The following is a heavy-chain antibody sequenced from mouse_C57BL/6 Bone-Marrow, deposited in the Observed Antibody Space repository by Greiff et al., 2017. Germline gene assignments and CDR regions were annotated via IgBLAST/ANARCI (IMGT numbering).Heavy chain of an antibody. V-gene: IGHV1-9*01. J-gene: IGHJ3*01. CDR3: ARYYGSSYAWFAY. CDR2: ILPGSGST. Sequence: VQLQESGAELMKPGASVKLSCKATGYTITGYWIEWGKQRPGHGLEWSGEILPGSGSTNYTQTFKGKDTFTADTSSNTVYKQPSILTTEDSTSYYCARYYGSSYAWFAYWGQGTLVTVSA. D-gene: IGHD1-1*01. CDR1: GYTITGYW.